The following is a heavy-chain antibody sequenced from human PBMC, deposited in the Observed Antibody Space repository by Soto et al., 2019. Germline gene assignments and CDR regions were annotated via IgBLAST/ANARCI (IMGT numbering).Heavy chain of an antibody. J-gene: IGHJ5*02. CDR3: ARDDALWFGEYPHNWFDP. CDR2: IIPIFGTA. CDR1: GGTFSSYA. Sequence: SVKVSCKASGGTFSSYAISWVRQAPGQGLEWMGGIIPIFGTANCAQKFQGRVTITADESTSTAYMELSSLRSEDTAVYYCARDDALWFGEYPHNWFDPWGQGTLVTVSS. V-gene: IGHV1-69*13. D-gene: IGHD3-10*01.